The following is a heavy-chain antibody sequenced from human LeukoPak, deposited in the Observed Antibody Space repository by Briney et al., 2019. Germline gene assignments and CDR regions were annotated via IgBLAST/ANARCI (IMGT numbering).Heavy chain of an antibody. Sequence: GSLRLSCAASGFTFSSYSMNWVRQAPGKGLEWVSYISSSSSTIYYADSVKGRFTISRDNAKNSLYLQMNSLRAEDTAVYYCARDAGMVSGSFDYWGQGTLVTVSS. CDR1: GFTFSSYS. D-gene: IGHD3-10*01. CDR3: ARDAGMVSGSFDY. J-gene: IGHJ4*02. CDR2: ISSSSSTI. V-gene: IGHV3-48*01.